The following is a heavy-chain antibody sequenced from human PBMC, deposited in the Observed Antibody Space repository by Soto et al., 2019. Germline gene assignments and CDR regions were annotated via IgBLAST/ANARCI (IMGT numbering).Heavy chain of an antibody. J-gene: IGHJ6*02. V-gene: IGHV3-15*01. CDR3: TTDISSRIVVVPAARASQYYYGVDV. D-gene: IGHD2-2*01. CDR1: GFTFTNAW. Sequence: GGSLRLSCAASGFTFTNAWMSWVRQAPGKGLEWIGRIKSKIDGGTTDYAAPVKGRFTISRDDSKDTLYVQMNSLKIEDTAVYYCTTDISSRIVVVPAARASQYYYGVDVWGQGTTVTVSS. CDR2: IKSKIDGGTT.